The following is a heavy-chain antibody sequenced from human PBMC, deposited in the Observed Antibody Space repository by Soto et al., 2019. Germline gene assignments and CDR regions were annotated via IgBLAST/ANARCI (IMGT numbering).Heavy chain of an antibody. D-gene: IGHD5-12*01. V-gene: IGHV3-30*03. Sequence: QVQLVESGGGVVQPGRSLRLSCAASGFTFSSHGMHWVRQAPGKGLEWVTVISYDGSNKYYADSVRGRFTISRDNSKNTLYWQMNSLRAEDTAVYYCARENVDIASTMFPYFDYWGQGAQVTVSS. CDR3: ARENVDIASTMFPYFDY. CDR2: ISYDGSNK. CDR1: GFTFSSHG. J-gene: IGHJ4*02.